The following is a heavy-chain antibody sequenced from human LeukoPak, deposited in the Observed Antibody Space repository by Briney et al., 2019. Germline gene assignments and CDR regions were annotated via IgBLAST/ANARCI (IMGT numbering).Heavy chain of an antibody. CDR3: AKGQKWELPLDF. Sequence: PGGSLRLSCAASGFTFSSYAMTWVRQAPGKGLEWVSAISDSGRSTYYADSVKGRFTISRDISKSTLYLQMNSLRAEDTALYYCAKGQKWELPLDFWGQGTLLPVSS. CDR1: GFTFSSYA. D-gene: IGHD1-26*01. CDR2: ISDSGRST. J-gene: IGHJ4*02. V-gene: IGHV3-23*01.